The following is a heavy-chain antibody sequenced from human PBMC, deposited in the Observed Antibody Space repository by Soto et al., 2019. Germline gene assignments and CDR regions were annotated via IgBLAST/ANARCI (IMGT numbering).Heavy chain of an antibody. J-gene: IGHJ2*01. CDR1: GFTFSNYG. Sequence: QVQLVESGGGVVQPGRSLRLSCAASGFTFSNYGMHWVRQAPGKGLEWVAVIWYDGSNKYYADSVKGRFTISRDNSKNTLYLQMNSLRAEDTAVYYCARLINGDYDWYFDLWGRGTLVTVSS. CDR3: ARLINGDYDWYFDL. V-gene: IGHV3-33*01. CDR2: IWYDGSNK. D-gene: IGHD4-17*01.